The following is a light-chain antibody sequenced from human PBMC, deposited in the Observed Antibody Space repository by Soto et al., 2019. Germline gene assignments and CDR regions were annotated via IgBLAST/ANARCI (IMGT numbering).Light chain of an antibody. CDR1: HSMIGW. V-gene: IGKV1-5*03. CDR2: KAS. CDR3: QQYNSYSPT. Sequence: DIQMTQSPSSLSASVGDRVTIACRASHSMIGWLAWYQQKPGKAPKLLIHKASSLQSGVPSRFSGSGSGTDFTLTISSLHPDDFATYCCQQYNSYSPTFGQGTKVDIK. J-gene: IGKJ1*01.